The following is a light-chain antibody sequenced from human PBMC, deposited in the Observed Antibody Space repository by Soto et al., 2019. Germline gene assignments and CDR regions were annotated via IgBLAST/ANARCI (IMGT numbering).Light chain of an antibody. V-gene: IGKV3-20*01. CDR2: GAS. J-gene: IGKJ2*01. Sequence: EIVLMQSPGTLSVSPGERATLSCRTSQTLRRTYIAWYKQKPGQAPRVFIYGASKRATGIPDRFSGSGSGTDFSLTISRLEPEDFEVYYCHQYDNAPQTYGQGTKVDIK. CDR3: HQYDNAPQT. CDR1: QTLRRTY.